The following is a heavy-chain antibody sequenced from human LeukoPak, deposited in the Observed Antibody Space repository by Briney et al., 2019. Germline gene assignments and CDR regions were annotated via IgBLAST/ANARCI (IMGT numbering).Heavy chain of an antibody. V-gene: IGHV1-18*01. D-gene: IGHD5-18*01. CDR3: ARDAPLYSYGYLGNT. CDR1: GYTFTSYG. J-gene: IGHJ5*02. CDR2: ISAYNGNT. Sequence: ASVKVSCKASGYTFTSYGISWVRQAPGQGLEWMGWISAYNGNTNYAQKFQGRVTMTRDTSISTAYMELSRLRSDDTAAYYCARDAPLYSYGYLGNTWGQGTLVTVSS.